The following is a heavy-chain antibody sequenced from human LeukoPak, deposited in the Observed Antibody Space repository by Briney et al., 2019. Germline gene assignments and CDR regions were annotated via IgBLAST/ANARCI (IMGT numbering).Heavy chain of an antibody. D-gene: IGHD3-10*01. J-gene: IGHJ4*02. CDR2: INHSGST. CDR1: GGSFSGYY. V-gene: IGHV4-34*01. CDR3: ATSPYYYGSGSYYKGSY. Sequence: SETLSLTCAVYGGSFSGYYWSWIRQPPGKGLEWIGEINHSGSTNYNPSLKSRVTISVDTSKNQFSLKLSSVTAADTAVYYCATSPYYYGSGSYYKGSYWGQGTLVTVSS.